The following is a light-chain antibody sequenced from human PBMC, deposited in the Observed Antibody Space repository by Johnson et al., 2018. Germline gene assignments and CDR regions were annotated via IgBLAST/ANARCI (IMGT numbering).Light chain of an antibody. Sequence: QSVLTQPPSVSAAPGQKVTISCSGSSSNIGNNYVSWYQQLPGTAPKLLLYEHNKRPSWLPDRFSGSTSGTSATLGITGLQTGDEADYYCGTWDLSLSAGNGFRTGHNVTAL. CDR3: GTWDLSLSAGNG. V-gene: IGLV1-51*02. CDR1: SSNIGNNY. J-gene: IGLJ1*01. CDR2: EHN.